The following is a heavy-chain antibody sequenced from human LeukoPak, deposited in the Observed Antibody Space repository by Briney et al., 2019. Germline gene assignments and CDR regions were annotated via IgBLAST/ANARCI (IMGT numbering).Heavy chain of an antibody. J-gene: IGHJ4*02. CDR2: ISGSGRDT. D-gene: IGHD5-18*01. CDR1: GFTFTTYA. Sequence: GGSLRLSCAASGFTFTTYAMAWVRQAPGKGLEWVSAISGSGRDTFCADSVKGRFTFSRDNSKNTLSLQMNSLRAEDTAVYYCAKFRVHTSSRGVGLDYWGQGTLVTVSS. V-gene: IGHV3-23*01. CDR3: AKFRVHTSSRGVGLDY.